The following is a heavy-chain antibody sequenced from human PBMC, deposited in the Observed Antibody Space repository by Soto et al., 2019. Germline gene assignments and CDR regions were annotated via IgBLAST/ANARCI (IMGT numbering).Heavy chain of an antibody. D-gene: IGHD3-9*01. J-gene: IGHJ4*02. CDR2: ISAYNGNT. V-gene: IGHV1-18*01. Sequence: ASVKVSCKASGYTFTIYGISWVRQAPGQGLEWMGWISAYNGNTNYAQKLQGRVTMTTDTSTSTAYMELRSLRSDDTAVYYCARRSDFDNFTGYVDFDNWCQENLLTISS. CDR3: ARRSDFDNFTGYVDFDN. CDR1: GYTFTIYG.